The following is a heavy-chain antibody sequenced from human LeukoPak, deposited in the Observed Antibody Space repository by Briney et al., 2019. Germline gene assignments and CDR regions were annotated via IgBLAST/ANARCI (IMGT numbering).Heavy chain of an antibody. J-gene: IGHJ3*02. CDR1: GYTFTGYY. Sequence: ASVKVSCKASGYTFTGYYVNWVRQAPGQGLEWMGWINGDSGDTNYAQKFLGRVTMTRDTSISTAYMGLRSLRSDDTAVYYCARGSAMGIWGQGTVVTVSS. CDR3: ARGSAMGI. V-gene: IGHV1-2*02. CDR2: INGDSGDT. D-gene: IGHD6-25*01.